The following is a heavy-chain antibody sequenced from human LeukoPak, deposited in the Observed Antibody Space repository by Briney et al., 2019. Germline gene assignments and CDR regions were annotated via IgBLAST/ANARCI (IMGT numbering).Heavy chain of an antibody. D-gene: IGHD3-10*01. J-gene: IGHJ6*02. CDR2: ISYSGST. CDR3: ARAYYGSGSYYNYFYYGVDV. V-gene: IGHV4-59*11. CDR1: GAPISSHY. Sequence: PSETLSLTCTVSGAPISSHYWTWIRQSPGKGLEWIGYISYSGSTNSDPSLRSRVTISLDSSKKQFSLRLTSVIAADTAVYYCARAYYGSGSYYNYFYYGVDVWGQGTTVTVSS.